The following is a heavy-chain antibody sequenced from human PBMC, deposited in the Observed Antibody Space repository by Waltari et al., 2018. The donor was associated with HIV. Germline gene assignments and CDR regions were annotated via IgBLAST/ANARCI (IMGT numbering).Heavy chain of an antibody. CDR3: ATGPSPNNYYDSSGYHY. J-gene: IGHJ4*02. CDR2: FDPEDGET. V-gene: IGHV1-24*01. D-gene: IGHD3-22*01. Sequence: QVQLVQSGHEVKKPGASVKVPCQVSGYTLTELPKHWVRPAPGKGLEWMGGFDPEDGETIYAKKFQGRVTMTEDTSTDTAYMELSSLRSEDTAVYYCATGPSPNNYYDSSGYHYWGQGTLVTVSS. CDR1: GYTLTELP.